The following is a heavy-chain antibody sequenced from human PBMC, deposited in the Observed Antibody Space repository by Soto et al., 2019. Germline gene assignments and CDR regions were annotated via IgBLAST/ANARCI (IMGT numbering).Heavy chain of an antibody. V-gene: IGHV4-34*01. CDR3: ARVLSYGSGSYYNPHYYYYGMDV. CDR2: INHSGST. CDR1: GGSLRGYY. Sequence: SEALSLTCAVYGGSLRGYYWSWIRQPPGKGLEWIGEINHSGSTNYNPSLKSRVTISVDTSKNQFSLKLSSVTAADTAVYYCARVLSYGSGSYYNPHYYYYGMDVWGQGTTVTVSS. D-gene: IGHD3-10*01. J-gene: IGHJ6*02.